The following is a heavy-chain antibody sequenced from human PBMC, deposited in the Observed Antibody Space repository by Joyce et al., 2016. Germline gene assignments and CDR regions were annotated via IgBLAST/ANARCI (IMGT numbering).Heavy chain of an antibody. CDR1: GFSFSNYA. CDR2: ISDDGRNK. D-gene: IGHD5-24*01. CDR3: HSERASIDFDY. V-gene: IGHV3-30*04. Sequence: QVQLVESGGGVVQPGRSLRLSCEASGFSFSNYAVHWVRQAPGKGLDWVGVISDDGRNKYYANSVRGRFTISRDNSKNTLYLQMNSLRPEDTAVYYCHSERASIDFDYWGQGTLVTVSS. J-gene: IGHJ4*02.